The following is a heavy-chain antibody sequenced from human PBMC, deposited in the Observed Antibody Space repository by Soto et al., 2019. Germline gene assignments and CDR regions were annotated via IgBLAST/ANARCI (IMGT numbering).Heavy chain of an antibody. V-gene: IGHV2-5*02. CDR2: IYWDDSK. CDR3: AHAYGGRSLY. CDR1: GFSLTTYRVG. D-gene: IGHD1-26*01. Sequence: QITLKESGPTLVKPTQTLTLTCTFSGFSLTTYRVGVGWIRQPPGAALEWLAVIYWDDSKTYRPSLESRLTITKDTSKNQVALTMTNMDSVDTATYYCAHAYGGRSLYWGQGTLVTVSS. J-gene: IGHJ4*02.